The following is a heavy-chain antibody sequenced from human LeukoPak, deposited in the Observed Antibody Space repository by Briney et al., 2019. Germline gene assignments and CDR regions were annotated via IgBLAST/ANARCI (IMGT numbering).Heavy chain of an antibody. D-gene: IGHD3-3*01. CDR3: ARLNLLSVFGVVKRNYYYMDV. Sequence: SETLSLTCTVSGGSISGYYWTWIRQPPGKGLEWIGEINHFGNTNYNPSLKSRVTISLDTSKSQFSLKLSSVTAADTAVYYCARLNLLSVFGVVKRNYYYMDVWGKGTTVAVSS. CDR2: INHFGNT. J-gene: IGHJ6*03. V-gene: IGHV4-34*01. CDR1: GGSISGYY.